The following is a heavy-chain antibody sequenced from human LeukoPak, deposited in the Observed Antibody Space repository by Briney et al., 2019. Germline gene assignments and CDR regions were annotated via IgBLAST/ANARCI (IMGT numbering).Heavy chain of an antibody. V-gene: IGHV3-7*01. CDR1: GFTFSSYW. J-gene: IGHJ4*02. CDR2: IRQDGSQK. CDR3: ARESGSVTSEVDFDY. Sequence: PGGSLRLSCAASGFTFSSYWMSWVRQAPGKGLELVATIRQDGSQKYYVDSVKGRFTTSRDNANNSLYLQMNSLRAEDTAVYYCARESGSVTSEVDFDYWGQGTLVTVSS. D-gene: IGHD4-17*01.